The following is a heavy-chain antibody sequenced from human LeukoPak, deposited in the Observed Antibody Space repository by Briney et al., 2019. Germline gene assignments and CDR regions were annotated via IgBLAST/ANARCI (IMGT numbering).Heavy chain of an antibody. J-gene: IGHJ4*02. CDR2: IYYSGST. V-gene: IGHV4-59*01. Sequence: SETLSLTCTVSGGSISSSYWSWIRQSPGKGLEWIGYIYYSGSTNYNPSLKSRVTISVDTSKNQFSLKLTSATAADTAVYYCARGRGSDYWGQGTLVTVSS. CDR3: ARGRGSDY. CDR1: GGSISSSY. D-gene: IGHD3-16*01.